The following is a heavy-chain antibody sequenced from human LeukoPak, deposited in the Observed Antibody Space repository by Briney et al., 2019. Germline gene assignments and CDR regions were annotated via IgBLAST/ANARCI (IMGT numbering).Heavy chain of an antibody. CDR1: GYTFTGYY. D-gene: IGHD6-19*01. CDR3: AREGSIAVAGTDY. Sequence: ASVKVSCKASGYTFTGYYMHWVRQAPGQGLEWMGWINSNSGGTNYAQKFQGRVTMTRDTSISTAYMELSRLRSDDTAAYYCAREGSIAVAGTDYWGQGTLVTVSS. V-gene: IGHV1-2*02. J-gene: IGHJ4*02. CDR2: INSNSGGT.